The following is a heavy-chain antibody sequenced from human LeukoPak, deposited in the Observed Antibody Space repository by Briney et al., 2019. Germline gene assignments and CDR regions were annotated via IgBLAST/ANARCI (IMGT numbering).Heavy chain of an antibody. J-gene: IGHJ4*02. CDR2: IYYSGST. D-gene: IGHD3-10*01. CDR1: GGSISSGGYY. V-gene: IGHV4-31*03. Sequence: SQTLSLTCTVSGGSISSGGYYWSWIRQHPGKGLEWIGYIYYSGSTYYNPSLKSRVTISVDTPKNQFSLKLSSVTAADTAVYYCARRGERFGELLTFDYWGQGTLVTVSS. CDR3: ARRGERFGELLTFDY.